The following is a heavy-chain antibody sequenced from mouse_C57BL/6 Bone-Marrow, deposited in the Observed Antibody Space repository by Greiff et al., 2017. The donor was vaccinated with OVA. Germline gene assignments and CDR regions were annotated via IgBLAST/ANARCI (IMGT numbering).Heavy chain of an antibody. CDR3: AYGSSAGGFAY. J-gene: IGHJ3*01. CDR1: GFTFTNYS. D-gene: IGHD1-1*01. V-gene: IGHV1-26*01. CDR2: INANNGGT. Sequence: VQLQQSGRGLVKPGASLKLSCKASGFTFTNYSMTWVHQTHGKSLEWMGTINANNGGTRYNHKFKGKVTFTVDQSSSTPYMQLSSLTSEDSAVYYCAYGSSAGGFAYWGQGTLVTVSA.